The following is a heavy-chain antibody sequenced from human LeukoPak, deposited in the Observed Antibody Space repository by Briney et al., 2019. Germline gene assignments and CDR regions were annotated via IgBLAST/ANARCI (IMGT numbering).Heavy chain of an antibody. CDR3: ARRLLRGDAIYI. J-gene: IGHJ3*02. CDR2: IYYSGST. V-gene: IGHV4-59*08. Sequence: SETLSLTCTVSGGSISSYYWSWIRQPPGKGLEWIGYIYYSGSTNYNPSLKSRVTISVDTSKNQFSLKLSSVTAADTAVYYCARRLLRGDAIYIWSQGTMVTVSS. CDR1: GGSISSYY. D-gene: IGHD3-10*01.